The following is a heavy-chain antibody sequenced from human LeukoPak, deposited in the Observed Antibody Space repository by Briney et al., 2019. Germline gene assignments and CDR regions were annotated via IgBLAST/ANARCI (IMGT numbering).Heavy chain of an antibody. CDR2: IRSKAYGGTT. Sequence: GGSLRLSCTASGFTFGDYAMSWVRQAPGKGLEWVGSIRSKAYGGTTEYAASVKGRFTISRDDSKSIAYLQMNSLKTEDTAVYYCTRDIDDYYDSSGYYLGAFDIWGQGTMVTVSS. D-gene: IGHD3-22*01. V-gene: IGHV3-49*04. J-gene: IGHJ3*02. CDR1: GFTFGDYA. CDR3: TRDIDDYYDSSGYYLGAFDI.